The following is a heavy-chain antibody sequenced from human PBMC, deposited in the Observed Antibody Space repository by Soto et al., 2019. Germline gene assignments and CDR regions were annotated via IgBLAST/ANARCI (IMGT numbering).Heavy chain of an antibody. CDR2: IYYLGST. CDR3: ATDGYHGSGSPYPDY. CDR1: GGSISEYL. J-gene: IGHJ4*02. Sequence: XESLSLPCSVSGGSISEYLWSWIRQSPGKGLEWIGYIYYLGSTDYNPSLKSRVTISVDTSKRQLSLRLTSVTAADTAVYYCATDGYHGSGSPYPDYCGTGTQVTVS. V-gene: IGHV4-59*01. D-gene: IGHD3-10*01.